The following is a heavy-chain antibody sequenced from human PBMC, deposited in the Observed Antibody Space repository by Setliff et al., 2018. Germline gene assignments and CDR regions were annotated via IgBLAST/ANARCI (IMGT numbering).Heavy chain of an antibody. Sequence: GASVKVSCKSSGYTFINFHLHWVRLAPGQGLQWMGMVNPSGGHPVYAQKFQGRVTMTSDTSTNTVYMDLSSLTSEDTAVYYCARCLGFGSGWFDPWGQGTLVTVSS. J-gene: IGHJ5*02. CDR2: VNPSGGHP. V-gene: IGHV1-46*01. CDR1: GYTFINFH. CDR3: ARCLGFGSGWFDP. D-gene: IGHD2-15*01.